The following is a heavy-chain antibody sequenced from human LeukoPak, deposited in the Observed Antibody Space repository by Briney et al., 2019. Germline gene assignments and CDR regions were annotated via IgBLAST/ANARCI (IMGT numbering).Heavy chain of an antibody. CDR1: GGSISSYY. D-gene: IGHD3-22*01. V-gene: IGHV4-59*01. CDR3: ARDRRHYYDSSGRDAFDI. CDR2: IYYSGST. J-gene: IGHJ3*02. Sequence: SETLSLTCTVSGGSISSYYWSWIRQPPGKGLEWIGYIYYSGSTNYNPSLKSRVTISVDTSKNQFSLKLSSVTAADTAVYYCARDRRHYYDSSGRDAFDIWGQGTMVTVSS.